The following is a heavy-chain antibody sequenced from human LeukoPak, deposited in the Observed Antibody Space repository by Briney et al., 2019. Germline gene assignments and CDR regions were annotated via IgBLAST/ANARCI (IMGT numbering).Heavy chain of an antibody. V-gene: IGHV4-59*01. D-gene: IGHD5-12*01. Sequence: SETLSLTCTVSGGSISSYYWSWIRQPPGKGLEWIGYIYYGGSTNYNPSLKSRVTISVDTSKNQFSLKLSSVTAADTAVYYCARGTGYSGYWTNFDYWGQGTLVTVSS. CDR3: ARGTGYSGYWTNFDY. CDR2: IYYGGST. J-gene: IGHJ4*02. CDR1: GGSISSYY.